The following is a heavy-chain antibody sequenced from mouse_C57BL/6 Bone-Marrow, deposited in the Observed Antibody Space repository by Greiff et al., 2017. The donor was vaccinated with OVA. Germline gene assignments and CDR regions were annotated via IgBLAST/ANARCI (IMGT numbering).Heavy chain of an antibody. CDR1: GYTFTSYW. D-gene: IGHD4-1*01. J-gene: IGHJ2*01. CDR3: ASSNWDVDY. CDR2: IDPSDSYT. V-gene: IGHV1-69*01. Sequence: VQLQQPGAELVMPGASVKLSCKASGYTFTSYWMHWVKQRPGQGLEWIGEIDPSDSYTNYNQKFKGKSTLTVDKSSSTAYMQLSSLTSEDSAVYYCASSNWDVDYWGQGTTLTVSS.